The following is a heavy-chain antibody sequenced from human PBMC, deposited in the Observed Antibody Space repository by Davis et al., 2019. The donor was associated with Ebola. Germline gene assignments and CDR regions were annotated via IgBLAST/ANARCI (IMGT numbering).Heavy chain of an antibody. D-gene: IGHD6-19*01. V-gene: IGHV2-70*01. Sequence: SGPTLVKPTPTLTLTCTFSGFSLSTSGMCVSWIRQPPGKALEWLALIDWDDDKYYSTSLKTRLTISKDTSKNQVVLTMTNMDLVDTATYYCARIQYSSGWNDAFDIWGQGTMVTVSS. CDR2: IDWDDDK. CDR3: ARIQYSSGWNDAFDI. CDR1: GFSLSTSGMC. J-gene: IGHJ3*02.